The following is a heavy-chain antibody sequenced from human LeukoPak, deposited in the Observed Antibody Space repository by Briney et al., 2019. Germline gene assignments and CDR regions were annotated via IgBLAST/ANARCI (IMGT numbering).Heavy chain of an antibody. CDR2: ISSSKSYI. CDR1: GFSFSSYS. D-gene: IGHD1-26*01. V-gene: IGHV3-21*01. J-gene: IGHJ4*02. CDR3: ASGSPAGDY. Sequence: PGGSLRLSCAASGFSFSSYSMNWVRRAPGKGLEWVSSISSSKSYIYYADSVKGRFTISRDNAKNSLYLEMTSLRAEDTAVYYCASGSPAGDYWGQGTLVTVSS.